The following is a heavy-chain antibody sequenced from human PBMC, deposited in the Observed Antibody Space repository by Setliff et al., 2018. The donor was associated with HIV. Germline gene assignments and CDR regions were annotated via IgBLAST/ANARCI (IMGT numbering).Heavy chain of an antibody. CDR2: FYHSANT. CDR1: GGSISSSNG. CDR3: ARRSGYLNAFDI. Sequence: SETLSLTCAVSGGSISSSNGWRWVRQPPGKGLEWIGEFYHSANTNYNTSLKSRVTISVDKSKNQSSLKLSSVTAADTAVYYCARRSGYLNAFDIWGQGTMVTVSS. D-gene: IGHD5-12*01. J-gene: IGHJ3*02. V-gene: IGHV4-4*02.